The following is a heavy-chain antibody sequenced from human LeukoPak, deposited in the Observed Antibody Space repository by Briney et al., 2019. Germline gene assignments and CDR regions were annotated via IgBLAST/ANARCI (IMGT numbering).Heavy chain of an antibody. CDR3: ARRSIPIYCTNGVCPPRGYWYFDL. CDR1: GGSISSYY. V-gene: IGHV4-59*01. J-gene: IGHJ2*01. CDR2: IYYSGST. D-gene: IGHD2-8*01. Sequence: SETLSLTCTVSGGSISSYYWSWIRQPPGKGLEWIGYIYYSGSTNYNPSLKSRVTISVDTSKNQFSLKLSSVTAADTAVYYCARRSIPIYCTNGVCPPRGYWYFDLWGRGTLVTVSS.